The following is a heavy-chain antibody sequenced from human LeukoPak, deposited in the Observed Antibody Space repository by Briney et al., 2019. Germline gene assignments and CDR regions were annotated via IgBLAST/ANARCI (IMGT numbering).Heavy chain of an antibody. D-gene: IGHD1-26*01. CDR3: ARDMDSGPDFFDY. CDR2: INPHSGGT. CDR1: GYIFTSYD. Sequence: ASVKVSCKASGYIFTSYDISWVRQAAGQGLEWMGWINPHSGGTDHAQKFQGRVTMTRDTSISTAYMELSRLRSDDTAVYYCARDMDSGPDFFDYWGLGTLVTVSS. J-gene: IGHJ4*02. V-gene: IGHV1-2*02.